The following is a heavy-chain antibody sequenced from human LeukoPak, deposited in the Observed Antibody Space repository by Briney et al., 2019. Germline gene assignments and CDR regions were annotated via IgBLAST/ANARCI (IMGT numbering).Heavy chain of an antibody. D-gene: IGHD2-15*01. Sequence: SETLSLTCTVSGGSISSSSYYWGWIRQPPGKGREWIGSIHYSGSTNYNPSLKSRVTISVDTSKNQFSLKLSSVTAADTAVYYCARGYCSGGSCYSYYYYNYMDVWGKGTTVTVSS. CDR3: ARGYCSGGSCYSYYYYNYMDV. CDR2: IHYSGST. J-gene: IGHJ6*03. CDR1: GGSISSSSYY. V-gene: IGHV4-39*07.